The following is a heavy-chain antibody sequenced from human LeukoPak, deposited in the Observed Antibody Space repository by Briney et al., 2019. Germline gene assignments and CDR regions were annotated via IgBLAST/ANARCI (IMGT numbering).Heavy chain of an antibody. CDR1: GFTFDDFT. CDR2: ITWDGSGT. V-gene: IGHV3-43*01. Sequence: GGSLRLSCAASGFTFDDFTLHWIRQTPEKGLEWVSLITWDGSGTYYADSVRGRFTISRDNTKNSLFLQMHSLRTEDTALYYCTKSDRPPVAPFDHWGQGTLVTVSS. D-gene: IGHD6-19*01. J-gene: IGHJ4*02. CDR3: TKSDRPPVAPFDH.